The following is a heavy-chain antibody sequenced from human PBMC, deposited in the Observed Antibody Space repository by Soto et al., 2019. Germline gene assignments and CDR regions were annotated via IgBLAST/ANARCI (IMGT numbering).Heavy chain of an antibody. J-gene: IGHJ3*02. CDR1: GGSTSSGDYY. CDR3: ARXVGYCSSTSCYTDAFDI. Sequence: SETLSLTCTVSGGSTSSGDYYWSWTRQPPGKGVEWIGYIYYSGSTYYNPSLKSRVTISVDTSKNQFSLKLSSVTAADTAVYYCARXVGYCSSTSCYTDAFDIWGQGTMVTVSS. D-gene: IGHD2-2*02. CDR2: IYYSGST. V-gene: IGHV4-30-4*01.